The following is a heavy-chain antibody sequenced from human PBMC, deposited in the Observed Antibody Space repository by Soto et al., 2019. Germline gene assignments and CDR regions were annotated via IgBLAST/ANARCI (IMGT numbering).Heavy chain of an antibody. CDR3: ARADGGNPALFDP. Sequence: GGSLRLSCAASGFTVSSDYMSWVRQAPGKGLEWVSVIYTGGSTYYADSVKGRFTFSRDNSKNTLYLQMNSLRAEDTAVYYCARADGGNPALFDPWGQGT. CDR1: GFTVSSDY. J-gene: IGHJ5*02. D-gene: IGHD2-15*01. V-gene: IGHV3-53*01. CDR2: IYTGGST.